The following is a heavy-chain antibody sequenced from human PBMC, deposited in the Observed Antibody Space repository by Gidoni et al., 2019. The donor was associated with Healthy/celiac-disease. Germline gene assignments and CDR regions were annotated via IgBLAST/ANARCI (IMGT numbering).Heavy chain of an antibody. CDR3: ARGWFGEFYFDY. Sequence: QVQLVESGGGVVQPGRSLRLSCAASGFTFSSYAMHWVRQAPGKGLEWVAVISYDGSNKYYADSVKGRFTISRDNSKNTLYLQMNSLRAEDTAVYYCARGWFGEFYFDYWGQGTLVTVSS. D-gene: IGHD3-10*01. V-gene: IGHV3-30-3*01. J-gene: IGHJ4*02. CDR1: GFTFSSYA. CDR2: ISYDGSNK.